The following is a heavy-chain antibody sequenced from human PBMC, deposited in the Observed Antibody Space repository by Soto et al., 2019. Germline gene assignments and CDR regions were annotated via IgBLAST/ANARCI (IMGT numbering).Heavy chain of an antibody. J-gene: IGHJ4*02. CDR2: IYYSGRT. V-gene: IGHV4-59*11. CDR1: GGSISSHY. Sequence: SVTLSVTCTVSGGSISSHYWSWIRQPPGKGLEWIGYIYYSGRTNYNPSLKSRVTISVDTSKNQFSLKLSSVTAADTAVYYCAKRGSYRPLDYWGQGTLGTVSS. CDR3: AKRGSYRPLDY. D-gene: IGHD3-16*02.